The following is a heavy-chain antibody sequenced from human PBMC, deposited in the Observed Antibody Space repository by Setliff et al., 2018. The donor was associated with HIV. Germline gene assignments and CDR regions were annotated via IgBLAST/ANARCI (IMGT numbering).Heavy chain of an antibody. CDR3: ARRVPPIPSGDLDY. CDR1: GYTFTDYY. CDR2: INPNSSDT. J-gene: IGHJ4*02. V-gene: IGHV1-2*02. D-gene: IGHD4-17*01. Sequence: ASVKVSCKASGYTFTDYYIHWVRPAPGQGLEWMGWINPNSSDTNYAQKFQGRVTMTRDTSISTAYMDLSRLRSDDTAVYYCARRVPPIPSGDLDYWGQGTLVTVSS.